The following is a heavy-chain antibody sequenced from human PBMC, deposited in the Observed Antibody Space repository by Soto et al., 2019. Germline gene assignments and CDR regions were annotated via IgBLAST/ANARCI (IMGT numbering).Heavy chain of an antibody. V-gene: IGHV1-2*04. CDR2: INPNSGGT. D-gene: IGHD2-15*01. CDR3: GRERKHCSGGSCYGNKDAFDI. Sequence: ASVKVSCKASGYTFTGYYMHWVRQAPGQGLEWMGWINPNSGGTNYAQKFQGWVTMTRDTSISTAYMELSRLRSDDTAVYYCGRERKHCSGGSCYGNKDAFDIWGQGTMVTVSS. CDR1: GYTFTGYY. J-gene: IGHJ3*02.